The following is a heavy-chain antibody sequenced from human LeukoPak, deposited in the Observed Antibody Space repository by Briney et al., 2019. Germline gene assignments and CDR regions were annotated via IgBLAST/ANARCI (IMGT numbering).Heavy chain of an antibody. CDR1: GGSISSRSAY. V-gene: IGHV4-39*01. J-gene: IGHJ4*02. Sequence: PSETLSLTCTVSGGSISSRSAYWGWIRQPPGKGLEWIGSIYYSKNTYYNPSLKSRVTISADTSKNQFSLTLGSVTAADTAIYYCARLRSYGGNRGIDYWGQGTLVAVSS. CDR3: ARLRSYGGNRGIDY. CDR2: IYYSKNT. D-gene: IGHD4-23*01.